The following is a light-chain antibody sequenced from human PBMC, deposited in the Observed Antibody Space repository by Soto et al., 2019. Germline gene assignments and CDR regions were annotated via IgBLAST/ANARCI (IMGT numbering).Light chain of an antibody. CDR3: SSYTRSSTVV. CDR2: DVT. V-gene: IGLV2-14*01. J-gene: IGLJ2*01. CDR1: SSDVGGYNY. Sequence: QSVLTQPASVSGSPGQSISISCTGTSSDVGGYNYVSWYQQHPGKAPKLMIYDVTNRPSGISSRFSGSKSANTASLTISGLQAEDEADYYCSSYTRSSTVVFGGGTKLPS.